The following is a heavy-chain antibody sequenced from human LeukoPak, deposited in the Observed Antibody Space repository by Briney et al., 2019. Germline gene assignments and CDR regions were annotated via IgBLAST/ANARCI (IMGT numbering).Heavy chain of an antibody. D-gene: IGHD3-10*01. Sequence: GGSLRLSCAASGFTFSNYWMHWVRQAPGKGLVWVSRIDSDGTSSLYADSVKGRFTISRDNAKNTLYLQMNSLRAEDTAVYYCASHMVRGVGWGQGTLVTVSS. J-gene: IGHJ4*02. CDR1: GFTFSNYW. V-gene: IGHV3-74*01. CDR2: IDSDGTSS. CDR3: ASHMVRGVG.